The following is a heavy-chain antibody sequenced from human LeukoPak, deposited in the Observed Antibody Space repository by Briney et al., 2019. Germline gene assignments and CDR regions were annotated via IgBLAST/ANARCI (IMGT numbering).Heavy chain of an antibody. Sequence: PGGSLRLSCAGSGFTFSTSWMHWVRQAPGKALVWVSRINDDGSSISYADSAKGRFTISRDNAKNTLYLQMNSLRAEDTAVYYCARALGSYSDYWGQGTLVSVSS. V-gene: IGHV3-74*01. CDR2: INDDGSSI. CDR1: GFTFSTSW. D-gene: IGHD1-26*01. J-gene: IGHJ4*02. CDR3: ARALGSYSDY.